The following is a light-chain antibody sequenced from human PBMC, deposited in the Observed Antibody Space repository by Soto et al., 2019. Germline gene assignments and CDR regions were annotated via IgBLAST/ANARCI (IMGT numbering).Light chain of an antibody. Sequence: SALTQPASVSGSPGQSITISCTGTSSDVGGYNYVSWYQHHPGKAPKLMIYDVSNRPSGVSNRFSGSKSGNTASLTISGLQPEDEADYYCSSYTTGNTRQIVFGTGTKVTVL. J-gene: IGLJ1*01. CDR1: SSDVGGYNY. CDR3: SSYTTGNTRQIV. V-gene: IGLV2-14*03. CDR2: DVS.